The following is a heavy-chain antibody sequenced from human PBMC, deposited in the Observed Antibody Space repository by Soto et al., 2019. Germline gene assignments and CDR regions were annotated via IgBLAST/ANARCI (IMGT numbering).Heavy chain of an antibody. CDR2: IYYSGST. J-gene: IGHJ5*02. CDR1: GGSISSYY. V-gene: IGHV4-59*01. CDR3: ARGRGYCSGGSCPCNWFDP. Sequence: SETLSLTCTVSGGSISSYYWSWIRQPPGKGLEWIGYIYYSGSTNYNPSLKSRVTISVDTSKNQFSLKLSSVTAADTAVYYCARGRGYCSGGSCPCNWFDPWGQGTLVTVSS. D-gene: IGHD2-15*01.